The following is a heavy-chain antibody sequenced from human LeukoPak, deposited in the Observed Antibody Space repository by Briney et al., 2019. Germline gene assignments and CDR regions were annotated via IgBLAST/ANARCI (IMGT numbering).Heavy chain of an antibody. D-gene: IGHD3-22*01. CDR1: GFTLSSYA. Sequence: GGSLRLSCAASGFTLSSYAMSWVRQAPGKGLEWVSAISGSGGSTYYADSVKGRFTISRDNSKNTLYLQMNSLRAEDTAVYYCAKDRDSSGYYSGLDYWGQGTLVTVSS. CDR2: ISGSGGST. CDR3: AKDRDSSGYYSGLDY. J-gene: IGHJ4*02. V-gene: IGHV3-23*01.